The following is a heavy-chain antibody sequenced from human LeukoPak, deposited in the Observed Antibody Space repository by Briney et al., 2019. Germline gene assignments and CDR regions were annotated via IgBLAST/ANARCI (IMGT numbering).Heavy chain of an antibody. CDR3: ARRTTGDDY. J-gene: IGHJ4*02. V-gene: IGHV3-48*03. D-gene: IGHD4-17*01. CDR2: ISSSGLTM. Sequence: PGGSLRLSCAPSGFTFSNYEMNWVRQAPGRGLEWVSYISSSGLTMYYADSVKGRFTISRDNAKNSLYLQMNSLRAEDTGVYYCARRTTGDDYWGQGTLVTVSS. CDR1: GFTFSNYE.